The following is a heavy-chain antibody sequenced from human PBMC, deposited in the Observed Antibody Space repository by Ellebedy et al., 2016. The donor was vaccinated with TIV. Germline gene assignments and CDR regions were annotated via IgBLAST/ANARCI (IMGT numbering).Heavy chain of an antibody. CDR3: AIDPYGARYFDY. D-gene: IGHD4-17*01. CDR1: GFIFSNYG. CDR2: IWYDGSNK. Sequence: GESLKISXAASGFIFSNYGMHWVRQAPGKGLEWAAVIWYDGSNKYYADSVKGRFTISRDNSNNTLYLQMNSLRADDTAVYYCAIDPYGARYFDYWGQGTLVTVSS. V-gene: IGHV3-33*01. J-gene: IGHJ4*02.